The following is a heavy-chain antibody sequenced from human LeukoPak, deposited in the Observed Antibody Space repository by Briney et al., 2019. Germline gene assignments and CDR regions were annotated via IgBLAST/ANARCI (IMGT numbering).Heavy chain of an antibody. Sequence: SETLSLTCAVSGGSISSSNWWSWVRQPPGKGLEWIGEIYHSGSTNYNPSLKSRVTISVDKSKNQFSLKLSSVTAADTAVYYCATYYYDSSGYSHWGQGTLVTVSS. V-gene: IGHV4-4*02. CDR2: IYHSGST. CDR1: GGSISSSNW. CDR3: ATYYYDSSGYSH. J-gene: IGHJ4*02. D-gene: IGHD3-22*01.